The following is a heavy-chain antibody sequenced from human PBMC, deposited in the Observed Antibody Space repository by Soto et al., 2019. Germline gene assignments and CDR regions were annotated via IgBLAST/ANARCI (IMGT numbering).Heavy chain of an antibody. CDR1: GFTFSSYA. Sequence: EVQLLESGGGLVQPGGSLRLSCAASGFTFSSYAMTWVRQAPGKGLEWVSAISGSGDSTYYAASVRGRFTISRDNSKNTLYLQMNSLRAADTAVYYCARSNSGWYFDLWGRGTLVTVSS. D-gene: IGHD4-4*01. CDR2: ISGSGDST. J-gene: IGHJ2*01. V-gene: IGHV3-23*01. CDR3: ARSNSGWYFDL.